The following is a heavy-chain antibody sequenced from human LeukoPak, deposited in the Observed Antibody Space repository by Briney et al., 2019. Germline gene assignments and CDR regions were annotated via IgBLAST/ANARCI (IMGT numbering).Heavy chain of an antibody. Sequence: GGSLRLSCAASGFTFSSYGMHWVRQTPGKGLEWVAFIRYDGSNKYYADSVKGRFTISRDNSKNTLYLQMNSLRAEDTAVYYCARTAAVLRYFDWLLRPAYYFDYWGQGTLVTVSS. CDR2: IRYDGSNK. CDR3: ARTAAVLRYFDWLLRPAYYFDY. J-gene: IGHJ4*02. V-gene: IGHV3-30*02. CDR1: GFTFSSYG. D-gene: IGHD3-9*01.